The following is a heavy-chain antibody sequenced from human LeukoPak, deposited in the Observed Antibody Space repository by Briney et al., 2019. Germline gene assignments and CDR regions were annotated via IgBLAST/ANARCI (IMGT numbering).Heavy chain of an antibody. J-gene: IGHJ5*02. CDR2: INPGGGST. D-gene: IGHD4-23*01. CDR1: GYTFTSYY. CDR3: AKDVRWDHPGFDP. V-gene: IGHV1-46*01. Sequence: ASVKVSCKASGYTFTSYYIHWVRQAPGQGLEWMGIINPGGGSTSYAQKFQDRVTMTRDTSTSTVYMELRSLRSEDTAVYYCAKDVRWDHPGFDPWGQGTLVTVSS.